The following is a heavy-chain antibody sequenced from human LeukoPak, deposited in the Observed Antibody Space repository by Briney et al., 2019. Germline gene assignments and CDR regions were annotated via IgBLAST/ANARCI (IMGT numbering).Heavy chain of an antibody. CDR1: GFTFSSHS. CDR2: ISSGSTII. CDR3: AKDGYYYDSSGYMDHYFDY. Sequence: PGGSLRLSCAASGFTFSSHSMNWVRQAPGKGLEWVSYISSGSTIIHYADSVKGRFTISRDDAKNSLYLQMNSLRAEDTAVYYCAKDGYYYDSSGYMDHYFDYWGQGTLVTVSS. D-gene: IGHD3-22*01. V-gene: IGHV3-48*01. J-gene: IGHJ4*02.